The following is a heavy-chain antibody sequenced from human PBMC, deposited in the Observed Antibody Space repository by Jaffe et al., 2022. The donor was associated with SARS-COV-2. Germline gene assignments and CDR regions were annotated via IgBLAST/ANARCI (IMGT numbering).Heavy chain of an antibody. V-gene: IGHV3-23*01. D-gene: IGHD2-2*02. CDR2: ISGSGGNT. J-gene: IGHJ6*02. CDR3: AKVVVPTTIRGGSLIYYYYAMDV. CDR1: GFTFSSYA. Sequence: EVQLLESGGGLVQPGGSLRLSCAASGFTFSSYAMSWVRQAPGKGLEWVSIISGSGGNTYYADAVKGRFTLSRDNSKNTLYVQMNSLRAEDTAVYYCAKVVVPTTIRGGSLIYYYYAMDVWGQGTTVTVSS.